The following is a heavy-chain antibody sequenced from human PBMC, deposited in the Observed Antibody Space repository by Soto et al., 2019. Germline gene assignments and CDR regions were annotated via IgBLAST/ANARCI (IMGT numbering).Heavy chain of an antibody. V-gene: IGHV4-30-4*01. J-gene: IGHJ5*02. D-gene: IGHD5-12*01. CDR1: GGSINSGDYY. CDR3: ARDRRWLPRGPNNWLDL. CDR2: IYYDGNS. Sequence: NPSETLSLTCTVSGGSINSGDYYWTWVRQPPGKGLEWIGYIYYDGNSQHNPSLKSRVTMSIDTSKNQFSLNLSSVTAADTAVYYCARDRRWLPRGPNNWLDLWGQGTQVTVSS.